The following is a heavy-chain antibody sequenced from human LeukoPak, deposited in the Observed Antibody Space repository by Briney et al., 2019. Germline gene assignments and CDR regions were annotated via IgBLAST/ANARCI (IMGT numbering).Heavy chain of an antibody. CDR3: ASSTIFGVVNGMDV. D-gene: IGHD3-3*01. CDR1: GFTFSSYG. Sequence: GGSLRLSCAASGFTFSSYGMQWVRQAPGKGLEWVAVIWYDGSNKYYADSVKGRFTISRDNSKNTLYLQMNSLRAEDTAVYYCASSTIFGVVNGMDVWGQGTTVTVSS. J-gene: IGHJ6*02. CDR2: IWYDGSNK. V-gene: IGHV3-33*01.